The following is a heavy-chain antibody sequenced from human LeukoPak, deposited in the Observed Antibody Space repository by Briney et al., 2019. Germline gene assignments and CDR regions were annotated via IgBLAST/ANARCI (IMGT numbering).Heavy chain of an antibody. CDR3: ARVRGGGGSEYYFDY. D-gene: IGHD2-15*01. Sequence: ASVKVSCKASGYTFTSYHMHWVRQAPGQGLEWMGIINPSGGSTSYAQKFQGRVTMTRDMSTSTVYMELSRLRSDDTAVYYCARVRGGGGSEYYFDYWGQGTLVTVSS. J-gene: IGHJ4*02. CDR2: INPSGGST. CDR1: GYTFTSYH. V-gene: IGHV1-46*01.